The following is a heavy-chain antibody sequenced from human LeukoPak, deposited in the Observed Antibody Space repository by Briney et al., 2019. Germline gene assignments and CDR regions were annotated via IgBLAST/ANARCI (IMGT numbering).Heavy chain of an antibody. D-gene: IGHD6-19*01. J-gene: IGHJ4*02. CDR3: AKVSEWGSAMAGIFDY. V-gene: IGHV3-30*18. Sequence: PGRSLRLSCAASGFTFSSYGMHWVRQAPGKGLEWVAVISYDGSNKYYADPVKGRFTISRDNSKNTLYLQMNSLRAEDTAVYYCAKVSEWGSAMAGIFDYWGQGTLVTVSS. CDR1: GFTFSSYG. CDR2: ISYDGSNK.